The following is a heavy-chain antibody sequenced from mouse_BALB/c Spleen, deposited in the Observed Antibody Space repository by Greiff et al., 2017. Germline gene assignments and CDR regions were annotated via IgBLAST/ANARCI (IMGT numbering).Heavy chain of an antibody. CDR2: ILPGSGST. Sequence: QVQLQQSGAELMKPGASVKISCKATGYTFSSYWIEWVKQRPGHGLEWIGEILPGSGSTNYNEKFKGKATFTADTSSNTAYMQLSSLTSEDSAVYYCARSPPIMIPFAYWGQGTLVTVSA. CDR3: ARSPPIMIPFAY. V-gene: IGHV1-9*01. J-gene: IGHJ3*01. CDR1: GYTFSSYW. D-gene: IGHD2-4*01.